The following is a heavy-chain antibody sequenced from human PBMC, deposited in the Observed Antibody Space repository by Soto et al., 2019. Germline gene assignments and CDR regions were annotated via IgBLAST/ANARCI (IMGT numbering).Heavy chain of an antibody. V-gene: IGHV4-34*01. CDR1: GGSFSCYY. D-gene: IGHD2-2*01. CDR2: INHSGST. J-gene: IGHJ5*02. CDR3: ARAVVVVPAAPQYNWFDP. Sequence: PSETLSLTCAVYGGSFSCYYWSWIHQPPGKGLEWIGEINHSGSTNYNPSLKSRVTISVDTSKNQFSLKLSSVTAADTAVYYCARAVVVVPAAPQYNWFDPWGQGTLVTVSS.